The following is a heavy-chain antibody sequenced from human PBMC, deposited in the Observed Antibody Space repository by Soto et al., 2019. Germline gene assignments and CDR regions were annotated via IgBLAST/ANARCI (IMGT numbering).Heavy chain of an antibody. Sequence: QVQLVQSGAEVKKPGASVKVSCKASGYTFTSYGISWVRQAPGQGLEWMGWISAYNGNTNYAQKLQGRVTMTTDTSTSTAYMELRSLRSDDTAVYYCARAGIAAAGGAVHYYCYGMDVWGQGTTVTVSS. J-gene: IGHJ6*02. CDR1: GYTFTSYG. V-gene: IGHV1-18*01. CDR2: ISAYNGNT. D-gene: IGHD6-13*01. CDR3: ARAGIAAAGGAVHYYCYGMDV.